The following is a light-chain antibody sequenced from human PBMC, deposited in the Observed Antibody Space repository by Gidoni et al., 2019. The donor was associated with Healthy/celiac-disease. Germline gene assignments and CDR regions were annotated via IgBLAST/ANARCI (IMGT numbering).Light chain of an antibody. CDR3: QAWDSSTVV. J-gene: IGLJ2*01. Sequence: SYELTQPSSVSVSPGQTASITCSGDKLGDKYACWYRQTPGQSPVLVIYQDSKRPSGIPVRFSGSNSGSTATLTISGTQAMDEAYYYCQAWDSSTVVFGGGTTLTVL. CDR2: QDS. CDR1: KLGDKY. V-gene: IGLV3-1*01.